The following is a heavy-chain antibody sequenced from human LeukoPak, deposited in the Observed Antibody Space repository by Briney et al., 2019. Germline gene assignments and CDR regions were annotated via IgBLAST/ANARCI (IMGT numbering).Heavy chain of an antibody. CDR1: GFTSSSYA. CDR2: ISGSGGST. D-gene: IGHD2-2*01. J-gene: IGHJ6*02. V-gene: IGHV3-23*01. Sequence: PGGSLRLSCAASGFTSSSYAMSWVRQAPGKGLEWVSAISGSGGSTYYADSVKGRFTISRDNSKNTLYLQMNSLRAEDTAVYYCAKDSGYCSSTSCPAYYYYYGMDVWGQGTTVTVS. CDR3: AKDSGYCSSTSCPAYYYYYGMDV.